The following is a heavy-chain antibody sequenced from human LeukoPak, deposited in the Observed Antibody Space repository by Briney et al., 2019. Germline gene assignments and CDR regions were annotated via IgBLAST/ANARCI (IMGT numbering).Heavy chain of an antibody. CDR3: ARIKEYGFDI. Sequence: GGSLRLSCAASGFTFDDYAMHWVRQAPGEGLEWVSGISWNSGSIGYADSVKGRFTISRDNAKNSLYLQMNSLRAEDTAVYSCARIKEYGFDIWGQGTMVTVSS. CDR2: ISWNSGSI. CDR1: GFTFDDYA. V-gene: IGHV3-9*01. D-gene: IGHD2-15*01. J-gene: IGHJ3*02.